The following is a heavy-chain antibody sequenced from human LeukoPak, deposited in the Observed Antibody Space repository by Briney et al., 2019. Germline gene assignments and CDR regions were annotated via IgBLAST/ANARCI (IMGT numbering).Heavy chain of an antibody. J-gene: IGHJ6*03. D-gene: IGHD4-23*01. CDR3: AKGTSTVVTPNYYYYYSMDV. CDR2: NHVSGGT. V-gene: IGHV4-4*09. Sequence: SSETLSLSCTVSGASISSYYWNWIRQSPGKGLEWIGYNHVSGGTSYDPSLKSRVTISIDTSKNQFSLKLSSVTAADTAVYYCAKGTSTVVTPNYYYYYSMDVWGKGTTVTVSS. CDR1: GASISSYY.